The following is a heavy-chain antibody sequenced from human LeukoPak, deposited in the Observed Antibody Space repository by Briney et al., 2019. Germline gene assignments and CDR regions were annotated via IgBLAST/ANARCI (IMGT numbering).Heavy chain of an antibody. D-gene: IGHD2-2*01. V-gene: IGHV4-34*09. Sequence: SETLSLTCAVYGGSFSGYYWSWIRQPPGKGLEWIGYIYYSGSTYYNPSLKSRVTISVDTSKNQFSLKLSSVTAADTAVYYCARDVSNIVVVPAASKTKYYYYYMDVWGKGTTVTVSS. CDR2: IYYSGST. J-gene: IGHJ6*03. CDR1: GGSFSGYY. CDR3: ARDVSNIVVVPAASKTKYYYYYMDV.